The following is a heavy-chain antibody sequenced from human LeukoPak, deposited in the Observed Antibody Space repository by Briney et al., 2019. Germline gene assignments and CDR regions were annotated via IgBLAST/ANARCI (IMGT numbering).Heavy chain of an antibody. CDR3: ARTPPPTIVGAHYSDN. Sequence: ATVKVSCNASGYTFTSYGISWVRQAPGKGLEWMGWISYYSGNTKYAQKLHDRVTMTTDTSTSTAYMELRSLRCDDTAVYYCARTPPPTIVGAHYSDNWGQGTLVTVSS. CDR1: GYTFTSYG. V-gene: IGHV1-18*01. D-gene: IGHD1-26*01. J-gene: IGHJ4*02. CDR2: ISYYSGNT.